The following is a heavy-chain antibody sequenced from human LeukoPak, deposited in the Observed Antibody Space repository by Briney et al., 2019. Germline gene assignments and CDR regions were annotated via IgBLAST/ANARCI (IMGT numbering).Heavy chain of an antibody. CDR3: ARDGYGSGSYLNY. CDR1: GFTFSSYG. Sequence: GGSLRLSCAASGFTFSSYGMHWVRQAPGKGLEWVAVISYDGSNKYYADSVKGRFTISRDNSKNTLYLQMNSLRAEDTAVYYCARDGYGSGSYLNYWGQGTLVTVSS. J-gene: IGHJ4*02. V-gene: IGHV3-30*03. CDR2: ISYDGSNK. D-gene: IGHD3-10*01.